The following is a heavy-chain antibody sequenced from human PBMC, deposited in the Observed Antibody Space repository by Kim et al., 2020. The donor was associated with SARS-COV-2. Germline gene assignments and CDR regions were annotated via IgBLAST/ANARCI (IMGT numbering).Heavy chain of an antibody. V-gene: IGHV1-3*01. D-gene: IGHD3-22*01. CDR3: AKGGLWLLPDY. CDR2: T. J-gene: IGHJ4*02. Sequence: TKYSQKFQGRVTITRDTSASTAYMELSSLRSEDTAVYYCAKGGLWLLPDYWGQGTLVTVSS.